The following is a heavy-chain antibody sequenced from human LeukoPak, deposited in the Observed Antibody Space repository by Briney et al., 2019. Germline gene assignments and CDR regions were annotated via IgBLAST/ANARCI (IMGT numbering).Heavy chain of an antibody. Sequence: KSSETLSLTCTVSGGSISSYYWSWIRQPPGKGLEWIGYIYYSGSTNYNPSLKSRVTISVDTSKNQFSLKLSSVTAADTAVYYCASEGISGSYYFDYWGQGTLVTVSS. CDR2: IYYSGST. CDR1: GGSISSYY. J-gene: IGHJ4*02. V-gene: IGHV4-59*01. D-gene: IGHD3-10*01. CDR3: ASEGISGSYYFDY.